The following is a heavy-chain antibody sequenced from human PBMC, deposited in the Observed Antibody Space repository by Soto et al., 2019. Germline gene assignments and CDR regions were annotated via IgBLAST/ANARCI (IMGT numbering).Heavy chain of an antibody. J-gene: IGHJ4*02. CDR3: ARVRGITMIVVVITPLFDY. CDR2: IYYSGST. CDR1: GGSISSSSYY. D-gene: IGHD3-22*01. Sequence: QLQLQESGPGLVKPSETLSLTCTVSGGSISSSSYYWGWIRQPPGKGLEWIGSIYYSGSTYYNPSLKSRVTISVDTSKNQCSLKLSSVTAADTAVYYCARVRGITMIVVVITPLFDYWGQGTLVTVSS. V-gene: IGHV4-39*01.